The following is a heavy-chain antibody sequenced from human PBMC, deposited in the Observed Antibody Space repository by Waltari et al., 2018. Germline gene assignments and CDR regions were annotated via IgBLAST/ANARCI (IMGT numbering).Heavy chain of an antibody. V-gene: IGHV3-15*01. D-gene: IGHD3-3*01. Sequence: EVQLVESGGGLVKPGGSLRLSCAASGFTFTNACMSWVRQAPGKGLDWVGRIKSKTDAGTTEYAAFVKGRFTISRDDSKNTLYLQMNSLKTEDTAVYYCTTGSYYDFWSGYYRKAFDYWGQGTLVTVSS. CDR2: IKSKTDAGTT. CDR3: TTGSYYDFWSGYYRKAFDY. CDR1: GFTFTNAC. J-gene: IGHJ4*02.